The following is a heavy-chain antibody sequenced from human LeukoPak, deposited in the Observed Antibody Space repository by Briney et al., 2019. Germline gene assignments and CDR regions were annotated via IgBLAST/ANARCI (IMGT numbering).Heavy chain of an antibody. D-gene: IGHD3-22*01. J-gene: IGHJ4*02. Sequence: GGSLRLSCAASGFTFSSYAMSWVRQAPGKGLVWVSRINSDGSSTSYADSVKGRFTISRDNAKNTLYLQMNSLRAEDTAVYYCARETDTSGYYVDYWGQGTLVTVSS. CDR1: GFTFSSYA. V-gene: IGHV3-74*01. CDR3: ARETDTSGYYVDY. CDR2: INSDGSST.